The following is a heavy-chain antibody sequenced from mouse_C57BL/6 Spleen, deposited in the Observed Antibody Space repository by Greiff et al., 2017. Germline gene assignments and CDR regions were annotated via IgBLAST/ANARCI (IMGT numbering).Heavy chain of an antibody. J-gene: IGHJ2*01. D-gene: IGHD1-1*01. Sequence: QVQLQQPGAELVRPGSSVKLSCKASGYTFTSYWMDWVKQTPVHGLEWIGAIDPETGGTAYNQKFKGKAILTADKSSSTAYMELRSLTSEDSAVYYCTRGGGRRDFDYWGQGTTLTVSS. CDR3: TRGGGRRDFDY. CDR2: IDPETGGT. CDR1: GYTFTSYW. V-gene: IGHV1-15*01.